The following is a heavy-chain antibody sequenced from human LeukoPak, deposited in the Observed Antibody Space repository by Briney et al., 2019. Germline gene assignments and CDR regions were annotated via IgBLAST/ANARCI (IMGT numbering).Heavy chain of an antibody. Sequence: GGPLRLSCAASGFTFSNYWMSWVRQAPRKGLEWLAHIKYDGSEKYYVDSVKGRFTISRDNAKNSLYLQMNSLRAEDTAVYYCTRDQTWGQGTLVTVSS. CDR3: TRDQT. J-gene: IGHJ5*02. CDR2: IKYDGSEK. CDR1: GFTFSNYW. V-gene: IGHV3-7*01.